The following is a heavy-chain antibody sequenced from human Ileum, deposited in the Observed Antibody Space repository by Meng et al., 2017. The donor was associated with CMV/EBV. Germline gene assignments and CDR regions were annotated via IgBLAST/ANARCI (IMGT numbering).Heavy chain of an antibody. V-gene: IGHV3-30*03. Sequence: GESLKISCAVSGFTFRNYPMHWVRQAPGKGLEWVAGISYDGDNKYHTDSVMGRFTISRDNSKNTLFLQMNGLRGEDTAIYYCARENDYNNYFDYWGRGTQDTVSS. CDR1: GFTFRNYP. CDR3: ARENDYNNYFDY. D-gene: IGHD4-11*01. J-gene: IGHJ4*02. CDR2: ISYDGDNK.